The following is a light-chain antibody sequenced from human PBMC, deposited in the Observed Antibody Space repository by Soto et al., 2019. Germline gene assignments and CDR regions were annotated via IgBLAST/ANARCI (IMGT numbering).Light chain of an antibody. J-gene: IGKJ1*01. Sequence: EIVLTQSPAILSVSPGERATLSCRASQSISRSLAWYQQKPGQAPRLLISDASTRATGIPARFSGSGSGTEFTLTISSLQSEDFAVYYCQHWTFGQGTKVDIK. CDR3: QHWT. V-gene: IGKV3-15*01. CDR2: DAS. CDR1: QSISRS.